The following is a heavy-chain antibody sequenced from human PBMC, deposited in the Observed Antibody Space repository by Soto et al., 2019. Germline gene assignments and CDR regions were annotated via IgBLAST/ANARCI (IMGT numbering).Heavy chain of an antibody. CDR2: IVPIVGTT. CDR1: GGTFSSYA. Sequence: QVQLVQSGAEVRQPASSVKVSCKTSGGTFSSYAISWVRQAPGQGLEWMGGIVPIVGTTTYAQKFQRRVTITADEATSTAYMQLSRLSSDDTAVYYCVRVVAIPGYPDHWGQGTLVTVSS. D-gene: IGHD5-12*01. V-gene: IGHV1-69*12. CDR3: VRVVAIPGYPDH. J-gene: IGHJ4*02.